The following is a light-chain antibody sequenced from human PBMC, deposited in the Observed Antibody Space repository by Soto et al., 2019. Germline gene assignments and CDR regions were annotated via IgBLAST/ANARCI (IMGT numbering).Light chain of an antibody. J-gene: IGKJ4*01. Sequence: DIQLTQSPSFLSASVGDRVTITCRASQGISRYLAWYQQKPGKAPKLLLYAASTLQSGVPSRFSGSGSGTEFTLTISSLQPEDVATYYCQQLNSYPFLTFGGGTKVEIK. V-gene: IGKV1-9*01. CDR1: QGISRY. CDR3: QQLNSYPFLT. CDR2: AAS.